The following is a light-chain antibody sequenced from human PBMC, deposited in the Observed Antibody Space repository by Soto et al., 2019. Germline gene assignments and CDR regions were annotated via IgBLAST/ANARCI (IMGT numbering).Light chain of an antibody. CDR3: CSYANITTGV. Sequence: QSALTQPASVSGSPGQSITISCTGTSSDVGSCNLVSRYQHHPGKAPKLMIYEGSKRPSGVSNRFAGSKSGNTASLTISGLQAEDEADSYFCSYANITTGVFGGRTKLTVL. J-gene: IGLJ3*02. CDR1: SSDVGSCNL. V-gene: IGLV2-23*01. CDR2: EGS.